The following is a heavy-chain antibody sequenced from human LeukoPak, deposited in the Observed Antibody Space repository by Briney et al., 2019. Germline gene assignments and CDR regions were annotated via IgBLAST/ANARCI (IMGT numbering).Heavy chain of an antibody. V-gene: IGHV4-61*02. D-gene: IGHD2-15*01. CDR2: IYSSGSA. J-gene: IGHJ3*02. Sequence: SETLSLACTVSGGSISSGTYFWSWIRQPAGKGLEWIGRIYSSGSANYNPSLKSRVSISVVTSKTQYSLQMSSVTAADTAVYYCARGGIVVVVAAPGAFDIWGQGTMVTVSS. CDR1: GGSISSGTYF. CDR3: ARGGIVVVVAAPGAFDI.